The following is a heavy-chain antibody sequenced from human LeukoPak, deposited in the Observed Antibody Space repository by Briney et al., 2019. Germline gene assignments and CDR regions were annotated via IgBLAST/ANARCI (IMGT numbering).Heavy chain of an antibody. CDR3: ARYDFILISYFDL. V-gene: IGHV3-53*01. J-gene: IGHJ2*01. Sequence: PGGSLRLSCAASGFTVSTNYMSWVRQAPGKKLEWVSDIYSNGSTFYADSVKGRFTISRDNSKNTLYLQMSSLRAEDTAVYHCARYDFILISYFDLWGRGTLVTVSS. D-gene: IGHD3-3*01. CDR1: GFTVSTNY. CDR2: IYSNGST.